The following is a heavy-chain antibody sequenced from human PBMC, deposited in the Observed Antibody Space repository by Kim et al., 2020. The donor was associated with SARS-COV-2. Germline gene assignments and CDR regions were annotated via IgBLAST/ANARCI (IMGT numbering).Heavy chain of an antibody. Sequence: ASVKVSCKASGYTFTSYAMNWVRQAPGQGLEWMGWINTNTGNPTYAQGFTGRFVFSLDTSVSTAYLQISSLKAEDTAVYYCARDFTTGTTPIAYYYYYYMDVWGKGTTVTVSS. D-gene: IGHD1-1*01. CDR1: GYTFTSYA. V-gene: IGHV7-4-1*02. CDR2: INTNTGNP. CDR3: ARDFTTGTTPIAYYYYYYMDV. J-gene: IGHJ6*03.